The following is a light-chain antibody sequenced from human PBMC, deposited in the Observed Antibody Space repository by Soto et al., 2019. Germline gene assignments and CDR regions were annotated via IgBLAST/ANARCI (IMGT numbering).Light chain of an antibody. Sequence: QSVLTQPASVSGSPGQSITISCTGTSSDVGSYNYVSWYQQHPGKAPKLMIYDVSNRPSGVSTRFSGSKSGNTASLTISGLQAEDEADYYCNSYTSSSLYVFGSGTKLTVL. CDR2: DVS. CDR3: NSYTSSSLYV. J-gene: IGLJ1*01. V-gene: IGLV2-14*01. CDR1: SSDVGSYNY.